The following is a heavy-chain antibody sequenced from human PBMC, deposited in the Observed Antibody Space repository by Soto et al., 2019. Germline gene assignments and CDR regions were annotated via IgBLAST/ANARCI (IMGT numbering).Heavy chain of an antibody. D-gene: IGHD2-15*01. CDR2: MNPNSGNT. CDR3: ARDRXGCSGGSCPYNWFDP. Sequence: QVQLVQSGAEVKKPGASVKVSCKASGYTFTSYDINWVRQATGQGLESMGWMNPNSGNTGYAQKFQGRCTMTRNTSISTAYMELSSLRSEDTAVYYCARDRXGCSGGSCPYNWFDPWGQGTLVTVSS. CDR1: GYTFTSYD. J-gene: IGHJ5*02. V-gene: IGHV1-8*01.